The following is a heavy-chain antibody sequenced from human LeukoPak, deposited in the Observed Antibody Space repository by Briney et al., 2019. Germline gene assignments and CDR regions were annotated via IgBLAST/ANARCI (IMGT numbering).Heavy chain of an antibody. V-gene: IGHV3-7*03. CDR3: ARPTFYYGSGLAAFDI. J-gene: IGHJ3*02. CDR2: IKQDGSEK. CDR1: GFTFSSYW. Sequence: GGSLRLSCAASGFTFSSYWMSWVRQAPGKGLEWVANIKQDGSEKYYVDSVKGRFTIFRDNAKNSLYLQMNSLRAEDTAVYYCARPTFYYGSGLAAFDIWGQGTMVTVSS. D-gene: IGHD3-10*01.